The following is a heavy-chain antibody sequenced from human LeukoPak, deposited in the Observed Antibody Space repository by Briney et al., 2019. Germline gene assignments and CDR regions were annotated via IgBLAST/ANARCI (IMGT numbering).Heavy chain of an antibody. Sequence: SETLSLTCTVPGGSISSGDYYWSCIRQPPGKGLECIGYIYYSGSTYYNPSLKSRVTISVDTSKNQFSLKLSSVTAADTAVYYCARGTPYSCSWYEGNWFDPWGQGTLVTVSS. CDR2: IYYSGST. CDR3: ARGTPYSCSWYEGNWFDP. V-gene: IGHV4-30-4*08. J-gene: IGHJ5*02. CDR1: GGSISSGDYY. D-gene: IGHD6-13*01.